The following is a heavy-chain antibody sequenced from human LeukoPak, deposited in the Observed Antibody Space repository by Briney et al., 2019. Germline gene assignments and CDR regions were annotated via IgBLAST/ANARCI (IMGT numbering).Heavy chain of an antibody. CDR1: GYTFTSYG. J-gene: IGHJ3*02. D-gene: IGHD1-26*01. V-gene: IGHV1-18*01. CDR3: ARDRPVNSGSLQGDAFDI. Sequence: GASVKVSCKASGYTFTSYGISWVRQAPGQGLEWMGWISAYNGNTNYAQKLQGRVTMTTDTSTSTAYMELRSLRSDDTAVYYCARDRPVNSGSLQGDAFDIWGQGTMVTVSS. CDR2: ISAYNGNT.